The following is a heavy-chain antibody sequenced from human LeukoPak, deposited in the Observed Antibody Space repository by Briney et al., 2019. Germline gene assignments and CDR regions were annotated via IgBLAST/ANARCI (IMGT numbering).Heavy chain of an antibody. V-gene: IGHV1-2*04. CDR1: GYTFTGYY. Sequence: ASVKVSCKASGYTFTGYYMHWVRQAPGQGLEWMGWINPNSGGTNYAQKFQGWVTMTRDTSISTAYMELSRLRSDDTAVYYCARHFPETGRDEQPFDYWGQGILVTVSS. J-gene: IGHJ4*02. CDR2: INPNSGGT. D-gene: IGHD6-13*01. CDR3: ARHFPETGRDEQPFDY.